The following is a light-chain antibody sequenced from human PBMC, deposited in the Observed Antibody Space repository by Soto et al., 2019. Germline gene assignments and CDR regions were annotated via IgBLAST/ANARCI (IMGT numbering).Light chain of an antibody. Sequence: QPVLTQPPSVSGAPGQRVTISCTGSTSNIGAGYDVHWYQQLPGAAPTLLISSHNNRPSGVPDRFFGSKSGTSASLTIIGLQAEDEADYYCQSYDIALSASGVFSGGTKLTVL. CDR3: QSYDIALSASGV. J-gene: IGLJ3*02. CDR1: TSNIGAGYD. V-gene: IGLV1-40*01. CDR2: SHN.